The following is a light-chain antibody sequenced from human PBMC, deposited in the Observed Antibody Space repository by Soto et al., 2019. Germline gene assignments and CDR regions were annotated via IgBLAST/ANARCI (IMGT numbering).Light chain of an antibody. J-gene: IGKJ4*01. CDR1: EAVSDY. V-gene: IGKV1-33*01. Sequence: DIKMTQSPSSLSASVGDRVTLTCQASEAVSDYVNWYQQKVGSAPKLLIYDASKLETGVPSRFRGSGSGTEFTFTITDLQPEDFATYYCQLYKNVILTFGGGTRVDI. CDR3: QLYKNVILT. CDR2: DAS.